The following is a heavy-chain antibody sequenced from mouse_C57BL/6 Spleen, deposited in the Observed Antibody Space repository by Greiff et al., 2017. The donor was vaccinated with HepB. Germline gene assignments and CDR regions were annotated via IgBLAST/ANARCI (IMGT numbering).Heavy chain of an antibody. J-gene: IGHJ2*01. CDR2: IHPNSGST. CDR3: ARPSYYYGSSLELGY. D-gene: IGHD1-1*01. V-gene: IGHV1-64*01. CDR1: GYTFTSYW. Sequence: QVQLQQPGAELVKPGASVKLSCKASGYTFTSYWMHWVKQRPGQGLEWIGMIHPNSGSTNYNEKFKSKATLTVDKSSSTAYMQLSSLTSEDSAVYYCARPSYYYGSSLELGYWGQGTTLTVSS.